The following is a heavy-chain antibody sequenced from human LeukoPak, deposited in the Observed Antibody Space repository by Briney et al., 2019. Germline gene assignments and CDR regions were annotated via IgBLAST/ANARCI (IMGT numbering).Heavy chain of an antibody. Sequence: SETLSLTCTVSGYSISSGYYWGWIRQPPGKGLEWIGSIYHSGSTYYNPSLKSRVTISVDTSKNQFSLKLSSVTAADTAVYYCARDIVAPDYWGQGTLVSVSS. V-gene: IGHV4-38-2*02. CDR3: ARDIVAPDY. J-gene: IGHJ4*02. D-gene: IGHD3-22*01. CDR2: IYHSGST. CDR1: GYSISSGYY.